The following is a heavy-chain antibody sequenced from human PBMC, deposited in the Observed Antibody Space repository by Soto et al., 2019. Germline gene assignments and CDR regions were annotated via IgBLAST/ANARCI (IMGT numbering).Heavy chain of an antibody. CDR3: TTGIVVVPAAIGRPA. J-gene: IGHJ5*02. D-gene: IGHD2-2*02. CDR1: GFTFSNAW. Sequence: VQLVESGGGLVKPGGSLRLSCAASGFTFSNAWMSWVRQAPGKGLEWVGRIKSKTDGGTTDYAAPVKGRFTISRDDSKNTLYLQMNSLKTEDTAVYYCTTGIVVVPAAIGRPAWGQGTLVTVSS. V-gene: IGHV3-15*01. CDR2: IKSKTDGGTT.